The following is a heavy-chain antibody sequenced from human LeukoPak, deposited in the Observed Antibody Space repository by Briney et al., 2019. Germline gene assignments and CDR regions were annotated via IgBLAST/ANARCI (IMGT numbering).Heavy chain of an antibody. CDR3: AKPRSSWSRAYYFDY. Sequence: PGRSLRLSCAASGFTFSSYGMHWVRQAPGKGLEWVAVISYDGSNKYYADSVKGRFTISRDNSKNTLYLQMNSLRAEDTAVYYCAKPRSSWSRAYYFDYWGQGTLVTVSS. CDR1: GFTFSSYG. V-gene: IGHV3-30*18. J-gene: IGHJ4*02. CDR2: ISYDGSNK. D-gene: IGHD6-13*01.